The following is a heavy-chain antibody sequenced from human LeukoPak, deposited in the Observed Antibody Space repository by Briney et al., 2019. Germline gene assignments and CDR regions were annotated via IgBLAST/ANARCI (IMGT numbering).Heavy chain of an antibody. J-gene: IGHJ4*02. V-gene: IGHV3-23*01. CDR1: GFAFRSFD. CDR3: AKDRSLTLPTFERSGYYYY. Sequence: GGSLRLSCAASGFAFRSFDMSWVRQAPGKGLEWVSSLSGSGDTTYYADSVKGRFTISRDNSNNTLYLQMNSLRAEDTALYYCAKDRSLTLPTFERSGYYYYWGQGTLVTVTS. D-gene: IGHD3-22*01. CDR2: LSGSGDTT.